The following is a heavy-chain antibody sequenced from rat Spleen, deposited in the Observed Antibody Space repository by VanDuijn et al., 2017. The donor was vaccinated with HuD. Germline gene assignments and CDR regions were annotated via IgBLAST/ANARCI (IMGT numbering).Heavy chain of an antibody. V-gene: IGHV2S8*01. CDR3: IREGHTMGITTYWFAY. J-gene: IGHJ3*01. CDR1: GFSLITHS. CDR2: KSSGGKP. D-gene: IGHD1-9*01. Sequence: QVQLKESGPGLVQPSQTLSLTCTVSGFSLITHSVHWVLQPPGKGLEGIAAKSSGGKPYYKSTLKSRLSVSRDTSKSQVFLKMDSLQTEDTAIYFCIREGHTMGITTYWFAYWGQGTLVTVSS.